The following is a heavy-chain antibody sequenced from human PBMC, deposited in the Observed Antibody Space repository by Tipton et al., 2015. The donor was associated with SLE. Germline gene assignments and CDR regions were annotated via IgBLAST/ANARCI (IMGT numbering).Heavy chain of an antibody. V-gene: IGHV3-13*01. CDR2: IGIAGNT. D-gene: IGHD3-10*01. CDR3: AREPRGEDYRDL. J-gene: IGHJ6*03. CDR1: GFTFSTYD. Sequence: SLRLSCVASGFTFSTYDMHWVRQVTGKGLEWVPAIGIAGNTNYPGSVKGRFTISRENAKNSLYLEISSLTVGDTAVYYCAREPRGEDYRDLWGKGTTVTVSS.